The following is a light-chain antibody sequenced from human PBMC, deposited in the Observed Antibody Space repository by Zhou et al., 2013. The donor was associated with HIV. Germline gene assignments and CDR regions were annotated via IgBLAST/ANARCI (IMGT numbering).Light chain of an antibody. CDR2: DAS. CDR3: QQFNSYPRT. J-gene: IGKJ1*01. Sequence: AIQLTQSPSSLSASVGDRVTITSRASQGISSALAWYQQKPGKAPKLLIFDASSLESGVPSRFSGSGSGTDFTLTISSLQPEDFATYYCQQFNSYPRTFGQGTKVEIK. V-gene: IGKV1-13*02. CDR1: QGISSA.